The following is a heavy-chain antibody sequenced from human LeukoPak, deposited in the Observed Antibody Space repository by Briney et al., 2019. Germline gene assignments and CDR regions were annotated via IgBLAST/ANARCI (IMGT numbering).Heavy chain of an antibody. CDR2: INPNSGGT. V-gene: IGHV1-2*06. Sequence: GASVKVSCKASGYTFTGYYMHWVRQAPGQGLEWMGRINPNSGGTNYAQKFQGRVTMTRDTSISTAYMELSRLRSADTAVYYCATLTRITGASRPHYWGQGTLVTVSS. D-gene: IGHD1-20*01. J-gene: IGHJ4*02. CDR3: ATLTRITGASRPHY. CDR1: GYTFTGYY.